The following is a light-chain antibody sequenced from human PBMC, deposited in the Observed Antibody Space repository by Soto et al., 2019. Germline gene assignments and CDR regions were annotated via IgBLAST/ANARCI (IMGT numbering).Light chain of an antibody. CDR2: AAS. Sequence: DIQMTQSPSTLSASVGDRVTITCRASQSISSWLAWYQQKPGKAPQYLIQAASILQSGVPSRFSGSGSGTEFILTIKNLQPEDFASYFCIQVYSFPRTFGLGTKVEIK. V-gene: IGKV1-5*01. J-gene: IGKJ1*01. CDR3: IQVYSFPRT. CDR1: QSISSW.